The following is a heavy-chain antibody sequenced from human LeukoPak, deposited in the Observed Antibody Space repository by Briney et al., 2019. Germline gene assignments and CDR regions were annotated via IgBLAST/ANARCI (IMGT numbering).Heavy chain of an antibody. CDR3: ARLNITVIPY. Sequence: ASVNVSCKASVYTFTGYYLHWERQAPGQGLEWLGWINPNSGGTNYAQKIQGRVTITRDTSISTAYMGLSGLTSDDTAVYYCARLNITVIPYWGQGSLVTVSS. CDR2: INPNSGGT. J-gene: IGHJ4*02. V-gene: IGHV1-2*02. D-gene: IGHD2/OR15-2a*01. CDR1: VYTFTGYY.